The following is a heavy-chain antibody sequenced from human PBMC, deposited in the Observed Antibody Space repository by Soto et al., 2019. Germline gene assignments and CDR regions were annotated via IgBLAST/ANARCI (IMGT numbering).Heavy chain of an antibody. CDR3: ARKGIWFGELSVDY. D-gene: IGHD3-10*01. CDR2: ISAYNGNT. J-gene: IGHJ4*02. V-gene: IGHV1-18*01. Sequence: GASVKVSCKASGYTFTSYGISWVRQATGQGLEWMGWISAYNGNTNYAQKLQGRVTMTTDTSTSTAYMELRSLRSDDTAVYYCARKGIWFGELSVDYWGQGTLVTVSS. CDR1: GYTFTSYG.